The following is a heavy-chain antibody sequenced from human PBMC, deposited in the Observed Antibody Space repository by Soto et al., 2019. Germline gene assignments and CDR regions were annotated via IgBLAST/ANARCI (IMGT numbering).Heavy chain of an antibody. CDR1: KVTFRNYW. Sequence: WGSLRLSCAASKVTFRNYWMPWVRQVPGKGLMWVSRINSDGTRTAYADSVKGRFTISRDNTKDTLFLYMDGLRAEDTAVYYCARVATGSYDWFDPWGQGTLVTVSS. J-gene: IGHJ5*02. V-gene: IGHV3-74*01. D-gene: IGHD1-26*01. CDR3: ARVATGSYDWFDP. CDR2: INSDGTRT.